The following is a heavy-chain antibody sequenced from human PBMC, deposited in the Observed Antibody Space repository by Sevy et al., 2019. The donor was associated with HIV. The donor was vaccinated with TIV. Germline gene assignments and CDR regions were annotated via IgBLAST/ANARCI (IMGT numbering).Heavy chain of an antibody. CDR2: LYYSGNK. Sequence: SETLSLTCSVSGGSISSGDYYWSWIRQPPGKGLEWIGYLYYSGNKNYNPSLKSRVTISLDMFKNQFSLKLSSVTAADTAVYYCVRLYCSGGSCYPIYYFDYWGQGTLVTVSS. J-gene: IGHJ4*02. D-gene: IGHD2-15*01. CDR1: GGSISSGDYY. V-gene: IGHV4-30-4*01. CDR3: VRLYCSGGSCYPIYYFDY.